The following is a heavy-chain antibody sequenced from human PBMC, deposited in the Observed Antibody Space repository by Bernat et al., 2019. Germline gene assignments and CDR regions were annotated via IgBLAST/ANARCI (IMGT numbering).Heavy chain of an antibody. CDR1: GGSISSSSYY. J-gene: IGHJ5*02. CDR3: ARVASLLGRVGWFDP. CDR2: IYYSGST. D-gene: IGHD5-24*01. V-gene: IGHV4-39*01. Sequence: QLQLQESGPGLVKPSETLSLTCTVSGGSISSSSYYWGWIRQPPGKGLEWIGSIYYSGSTYYNPSLKSRVTISVDTSKNQFSLKLSSVTAADTAVYYCARVASLLGRVGWFDPWGQGTLVTVSS.